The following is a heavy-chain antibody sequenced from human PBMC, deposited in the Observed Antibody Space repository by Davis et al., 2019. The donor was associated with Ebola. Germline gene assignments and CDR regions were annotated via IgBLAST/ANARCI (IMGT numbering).Heavy chain of an antibody. CDR3: ARCSSSYNYYYGMDV. J-gene: IGHJ6*02. D-gene: IGHD6-6*01. CDR2: IIPILGIA. Sequence: SVKVSCKASGGTFSSYAISWVRQAPGQGLEWMGRIIPILGIANYAQKFQGRVTITRDTSASTAYMELSSLRSEDTAVYYCARCSSSYNYYYGMDVWGQGTTVTVSS. V-gene: IGHV1-69*04. CDR1: GGTFSSYA.